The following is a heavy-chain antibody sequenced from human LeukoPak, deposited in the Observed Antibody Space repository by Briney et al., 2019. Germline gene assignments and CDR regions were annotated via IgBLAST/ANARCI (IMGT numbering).Heavy chain of an antibody. J-gene: IGHJ4*02. CDR3: ARYSGTYRDY. Sequence: PGGSLRLSCAASGFTLSRHNMNWVRPAPGKGLEWVSSISSGSTSTFYADSVKGRFAISRDNAKNSLYLQMDSLRAEDTALYHCARYSGTYRDYWGQGTLVTVSS. V-gene: IGHV3-21*01. CDR2: ISSGSTST. D-gene: IGHD1-26*01. CDR1: GFTLSRHN.